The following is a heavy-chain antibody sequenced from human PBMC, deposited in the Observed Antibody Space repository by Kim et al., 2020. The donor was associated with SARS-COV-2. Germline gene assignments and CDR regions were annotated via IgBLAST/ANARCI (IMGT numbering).Heavy chain of an antibody. CDR3: AGDLATMIPVY. CDR1: GGSFSGYY. J-gene: IGHJ4*02. CDR2: INLSGIT. D-gene: IGHD3-22*01. Sequence: SETLSLTCAVYGGSFSGYYWSWIRQPPGKGLEWIGKINLSGITTYNPSLKSRVTISVDTSKNQSSLKLSSVTAADTAVYYCAGDLATMIPVYWGQGTLVTVSS. V-gene: IGHV4-34*01.